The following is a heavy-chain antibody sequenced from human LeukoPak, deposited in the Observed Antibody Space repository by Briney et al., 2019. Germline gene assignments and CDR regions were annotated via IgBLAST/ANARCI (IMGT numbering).Heavy chain of an antibody. Sequence: PGGSLRLSCAASGFTFSSYGMHWVRQAPGKGLEWVAFIRYDGSNKYYADSVKGRFTISRDNSKNTLYLQMNSLRAEDTAVYYCAKVGGTVGYYYMDVWGKGTTVTISS. D-gene: IGHD4-23*01. J-gene: IGHJ6*03. V-gene: IGHV3-30*02. CDR3: AKVGGTVGYYYMDV. CDR2: IRYDGSNK. CDR1: GFTFSSYG.